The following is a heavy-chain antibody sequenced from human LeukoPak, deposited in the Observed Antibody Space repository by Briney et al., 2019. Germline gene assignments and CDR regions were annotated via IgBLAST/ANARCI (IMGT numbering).Heavy chain of an antibody. CDR2: INPNSGGT. D-gene: IGHD5-18*01. V-gene: IGHV1-2*02. CDR3: ASDEGRGYSYGKTLDY. Sequence: GASVKVSCKASGYTFTGYYMHWVRQAPGQGLEWMGWINPNSGGTNYAQKFQGRVTMTRDTSISTAYMELSRLRSDDTAVYYCASDEGRGYSYGKTLDYWGQGTLVTVSS. CDR1: GYTFTGYY. J-gene: IGHJ4*02.